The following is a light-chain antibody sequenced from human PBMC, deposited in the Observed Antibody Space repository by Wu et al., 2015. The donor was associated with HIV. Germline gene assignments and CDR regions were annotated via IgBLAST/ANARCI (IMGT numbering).Light chain of an antibody. CDR3: QQYNSYPYT. J-gene: IGKJ2*01. V-gene: IGKV1-5*03. CDR2: KAS. Sequence: QMTQSPSTLSASVGDRVTITCRASESIIRWLAWYQQKPGKAPKLLIYKASNLESGVPSRFSGGGSGTEFTLAISSLQPDDFATYYCQQYNSYPYTFGQGTKLEIK. CDR1: ESIIRW.